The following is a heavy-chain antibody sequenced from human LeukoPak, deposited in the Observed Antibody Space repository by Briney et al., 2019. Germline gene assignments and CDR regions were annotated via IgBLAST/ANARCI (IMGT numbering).Heavy chain of an antibody. CDR3: ARDGWTTVTTRIPPQVYY. D-gene: IGHD4-17*01. CDR1: GYTFTSYG. CDR2: ISAYNGNT. J-gene: IGHJ4*02. V-gene: IGHV1-18*01. Sequence: ASVKVSCKASGYTFTSYGISWVRQAPGQGLEWMGWISAYNGNTNYAQKLQGRVTTTTDTSTSTAYMELRSLRSDDTAVYYCARDGWTTVTTRIPPQVYYWGQGTLVTVSS.